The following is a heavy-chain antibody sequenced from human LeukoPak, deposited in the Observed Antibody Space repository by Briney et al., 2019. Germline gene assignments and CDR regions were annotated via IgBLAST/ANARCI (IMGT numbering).Heavy chain of an antibody. CDR3: AKRGTSGRVDY. V-gene: IGHV3-23*01. CDR1: GFTFSSYA. Sequence: GGSLRLSCAASGFTFSSYAMSWVRRAPGKGLEWVSAISASGDSTYYADSVKGRFTISRDNSKNTLYLQMNSLRAEDTAVYYCAKRGTSGRVDYWGQGTLVTVSS. D-gene: IGHD2-2*01. CDR2: ISASGDST. J-gene: IGHJ4*02.